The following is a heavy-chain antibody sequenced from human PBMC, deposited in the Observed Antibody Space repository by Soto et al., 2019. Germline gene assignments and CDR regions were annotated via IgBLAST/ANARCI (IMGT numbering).Heavy chain of an antibody. CDR2: IYYGGST. D-gene: IGHD2-2*01. J-gene: IGHJ5*02. CDR1: GRTLSNSSYY. V-gene: IGHV4-39*01. Sequence: SDTLSLASTVFGRTLSNSSYYWGWLRHPPAKGLAWIGSIYYGGSTDYTPSLKSRVTISVDKSKKKFCLKLSSVTAADTAVYYCARPHCSSTSCYRGDKGLDPWGQGTLVSISA. CDR3: ARPHCSSTSCYRGDKGLDP.